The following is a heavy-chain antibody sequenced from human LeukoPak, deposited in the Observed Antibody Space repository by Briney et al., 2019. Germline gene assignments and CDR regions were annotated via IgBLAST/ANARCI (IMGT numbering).Heavy chain of an antibody. D-gene: IGHD4-17*01. CDR3: ARDLGDYVPLVDY. Sequence: GGSLRLSCAASGFTFSSYSMNWVRRAPGKGLGWVSSISSSSSYIYYADSVKGRFTISRDNAKNSLYLQMNSLRAEDTAVYYCARDLGDYVPLVDYWGQGTLVTVSS. V-gene: IGHV3-21*01. CDR1: GFTFSSYS. CDR2: ISSSSSYI. J-gene: IGHJ4*02.